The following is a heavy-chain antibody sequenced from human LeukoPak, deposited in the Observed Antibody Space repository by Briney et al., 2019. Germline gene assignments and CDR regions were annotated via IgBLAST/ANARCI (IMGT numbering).Heavy chain of an antibody. D-gene: IGHD3-3*01. CDR2: ISGSGGST. J-gene: IGHJ4*02. CDR1: GFTFSSYA. Sequence: PGGSLRLSCTASGFTFSSYAMSWVRQAPGKGLEWVSAISGSGGSTYYADSVKGRFTISRDNSKNTLYLQMNSLRAEDTAVYYCAKDSKRFLEWSPYYFDYWGQGTLVTVSS. V-gene: IGHV3-23*01. CDR3: AKDSKRFLEWSPYYFDY.